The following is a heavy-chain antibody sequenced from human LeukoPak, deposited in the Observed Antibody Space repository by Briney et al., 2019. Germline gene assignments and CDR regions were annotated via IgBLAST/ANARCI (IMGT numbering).Heavy chain of an antibody. V-gene: IGHV1-2*02. D-gene: IGHD6-19*01. CDR2: INPNNGGT. CDR3: ARVSYSSGYSGHY. CDR1: GYTFTGYY. Sequence: ATVKVSCKASGYTFTGYYMHWVRQAPGQGLEWMGWINPNNGGTNYAQKFQGRVTMTRDTSISTAYMELSRLRSDDTALYYCARVSYSSGYSGHYWGQGTLVTVSS. J-gene: IGHJ4*02.